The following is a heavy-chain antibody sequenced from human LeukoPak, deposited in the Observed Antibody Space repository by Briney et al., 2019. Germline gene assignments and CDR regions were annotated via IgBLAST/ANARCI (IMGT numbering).Heavy chain of an antibody. V-gene: IGHV3-30*03. J-gene: IGHJ4*02. CDR3: ARSGNSGLLGY. CDR2: ISYDGSNK. CDR1: GFTFSSNW. Sequence: PGGSLRLSCAASGFTFSSNWMHWVRQAPGKGLEWVAVISYDGSNKYYADSVKGRFTISRDNSKNTLYVQMNSLRAEDTAVYYCARSGNSGLLGYWGQGTLVTVSS. D-gene: IGHD2/OR15-2a*01.